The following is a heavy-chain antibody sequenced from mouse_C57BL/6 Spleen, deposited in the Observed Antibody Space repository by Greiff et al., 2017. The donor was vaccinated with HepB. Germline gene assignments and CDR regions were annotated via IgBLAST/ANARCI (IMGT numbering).Heavy chain of an antibody. CDR3: ARGGLIYYSNYAMDY. D-gene: IGHD2-5*01. Sequence: EVQGVESGGGLVKPGGSLKLSCAASGFTFSSYAMSWVRQTPEKRLEWVATISDGGSYTYYPDNVKGRFTISRDNAKNNLYLQMSHLKSEDTAMYYCARGGLIYYSNYAMDYWGQGTSVTVSS. CDR2: ISDGGSYT. V-gene: IGHV5-4*01. CDR1: GFTFSSYA. J-gene: IGHJ4*01.